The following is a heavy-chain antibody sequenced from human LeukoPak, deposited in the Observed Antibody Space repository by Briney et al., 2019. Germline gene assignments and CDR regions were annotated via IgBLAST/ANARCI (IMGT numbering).Heavy chain of an antibody. CDR3: ARGDDSGYYAYFDY. D-gene: IGHD3-22*01. V-gene: IGHV3-53*01. Sequence: PGGSLRLSCAASGFTVDSNYLSWVRQAQGQGLERVSTIYTGSNTYYAASVKGRFTISRDFSKNTVFLHMYSLRAEDTAMYYCARGDDSGYYAYFDYWGQGALVTVSS. CDR1: GFTVDSNY. CDR2: IYTGSNT. J-gene: IGHJ4*02.